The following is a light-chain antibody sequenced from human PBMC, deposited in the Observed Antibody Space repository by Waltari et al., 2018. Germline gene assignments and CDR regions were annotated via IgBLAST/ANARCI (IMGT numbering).Light chain of an antibody. CDR2: STS. J-gene: IGKJ2*03. V-gene: IGKV1-33*01. Sequence: DIQMTQSPFSLSASVGDRVIITCRASQVIHNYLSWYQQKPGKAPKALISSTSSVERGVPPRFSGSRVGTDYTLSISSLQTEDIATYYCQQYKILPYSFGQGTEVEIK. CDR3: QQYKILPYS. CDR1: QVIHNY.